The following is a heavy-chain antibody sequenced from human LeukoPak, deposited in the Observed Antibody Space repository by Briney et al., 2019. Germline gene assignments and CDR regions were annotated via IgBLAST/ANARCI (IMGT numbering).Heavy chain of an antibody. D-gene: IGHD2-2*01. CDR1: GGSFSGYY. CDR3: ARRKRSGCSSTSCLLNWFDP. J-gene: IGHJ5*02. CDR2: INHSGGT. Sequence: NPSETLSLTCAVYGGSFSGYYWSWIRQPPGKGLEWIGEINHSGGTNYNPSLKTRVTISVDTSKNQFSLKLSSVTAADTAVYYCARRKRSGCSSTSCLLNWFDPWGQRTLVTVSS. V-gene: IGHV4-34*01.